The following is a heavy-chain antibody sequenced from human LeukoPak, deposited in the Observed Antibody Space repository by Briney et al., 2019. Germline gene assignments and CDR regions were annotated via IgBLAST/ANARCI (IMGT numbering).Heavy chain of an antibody. D-gene: IGHD5-18*01. V-gene: IGHV4-39*01. J-gene: IGHJ4*02. Sequence: SETLSLTCTVSGGSISSSSAYWGWIRQPPGKGLEWIGSIYYSKNTYYNPSLKSRVTISADTSKNQFSLTLGSVSATDTAVYYCVSPRGFSYGYFDYWGQGTLVIVSS. CDR1: GGSISSSSAY. CDR3: VSPRGFSYGYFDY. CDR2: IYYSKNT.